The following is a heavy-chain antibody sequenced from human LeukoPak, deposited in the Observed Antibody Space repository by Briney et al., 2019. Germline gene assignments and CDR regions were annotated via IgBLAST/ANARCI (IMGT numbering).Heavy chain of an antibody. CDR3: ARSHPIAAAGMGDWFDP. CDR1: GGSISSSNW. Sequence: SETLSLTCAVSGGSISSSNWWSWVRQPPGKGLEWIGEIYHSGSTNYNPSLKSRVTISVDKSKNQFSLKLSSVTAADTAVYYCARSHPIAAAGMGDWFDPWGQGTLVTVSS. V-gene: IGHV4-4*02. D-gene: IGHD6-13*01. CDR2: IYHSGST. J-gene: IGHJ5*02.